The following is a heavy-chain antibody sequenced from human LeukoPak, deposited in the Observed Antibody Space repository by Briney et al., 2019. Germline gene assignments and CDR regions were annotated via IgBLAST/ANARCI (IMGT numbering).Heavy chain of an antibody. CDR2: TYYRSQWYN. CDR3: VRSRSVGYWYFDL. D-gene: IGHD3-10*01. Sequence: SQTLSLTCVISGDSVSSNSAAWNWLRPSPSRGLVWQGRTYYRSQWYNDYAVSVKSRRTVNPDTSKNQFSLQLNSVSAEDTAVYYCVRSRSVGYWYFDLWGRGTLVTVSS. J-gene: IGHJ2*01. CDR1: GDSVSSNSAA. V-gene: IGHV6-1*01.